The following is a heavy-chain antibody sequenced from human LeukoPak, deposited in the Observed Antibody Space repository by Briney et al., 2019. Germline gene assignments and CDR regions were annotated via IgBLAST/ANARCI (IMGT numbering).Heavy chain of an antibody. V-gene: IGHV1-24*01. J-gene: IGHJ4*02. D-gene: IGHD1-26*01. CDR1: GYTLTQLS. CDR2: FDPEDGET. CDR3: ATGPPGGIFTHY. Sequence: ASVTVSCKVSGYTLTQLSMHWVRQAPGKGLEWMGGFDPEDGETIYAQKFQGRVTMTEDTSTDTAYMELSSLRSEDTAVYYCATGPPGGIFTHYWGQGTLVTVSS.